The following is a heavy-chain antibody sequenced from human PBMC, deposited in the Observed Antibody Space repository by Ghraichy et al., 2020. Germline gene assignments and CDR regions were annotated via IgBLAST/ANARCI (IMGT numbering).Heavy chain of an antibody. CDR2: TYHDGTT. V-gene: IGHV4-30-2*06. D-gene: IGHD4-17*01. Sequence: SQTLSLTCAVSGDVIGAGGYSWSWIRQSPGKGLEWVGYTYHDGTTHLNPSLKNRVTILVDKSQNQFSLNLSSLTAADTAVYYCARAAHDYAFDFWGQGAPVTVTS. CDR3: ARAAHDYAFDF. CDR1: GDVIGAGGYS. J-gene: IGHJ4*02.